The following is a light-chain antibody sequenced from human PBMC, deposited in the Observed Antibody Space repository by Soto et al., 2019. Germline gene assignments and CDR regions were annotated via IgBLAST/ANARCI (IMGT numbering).Light chain of an antibody. CDR2: AVT. V-gene: IGLV2-14*01. Sequence: QSVLTQPASVSGFLGQSITISCTGTSSDISTYNYVSWYQQHPGKAPKLMIYAVTNRPSGVSNRFSGSKSGNTASLTISGLQAEDEADYYCSSYTTSTTRVVFGGGTKLTVL. CDR3: SSYTTSTTRVV. J-gene: IGLJ2*01. CDR1: SSDISTYNY.